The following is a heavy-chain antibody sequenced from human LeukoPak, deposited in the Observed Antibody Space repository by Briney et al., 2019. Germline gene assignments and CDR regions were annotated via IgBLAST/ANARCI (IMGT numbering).Heavy chain of an antibody. Sequence: QPGGSLRLSCAASGFTFSSYWMSWVRQAPGKGLEWVANIKQDGGEKYYVDSVKGRFTISRDNAKNSLYLQMNSLRAEDTAVYYCAREVPGHYDILTGPDYWGQGTLVTVSS. CDR1: GFTFSSYW. CDR2: IKQDGGEK. CDR3: AREVPGHYDILTGPDY. D-gene: IGHD3-9*01. J-gene: IGHJ4*02. V-gene: IGHV3-7*03.